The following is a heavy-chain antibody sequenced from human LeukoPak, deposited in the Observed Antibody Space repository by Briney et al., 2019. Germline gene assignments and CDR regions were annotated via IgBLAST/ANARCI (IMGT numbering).Heavy chain of an antibody. V-gene: IGHV4-31*03. CDR3: ASSTIFGVNIWPSWGYFDY. CDR2: IYYSGST. CDR1: GGSISSGGYY. D-gene: IGHD3-3*01. J-gene: IGHJ4*02. Sequence: SETLSLTCTVPGGSISSGGYYWSWIRQHPGKGLEWIGYIYYSGSTYYNPSLKSRVTISVDTSKNQFSLKLSSVTAADTAVYYCASSTIFGVNIWPSWGYFDYWGQGTLVTVSS.